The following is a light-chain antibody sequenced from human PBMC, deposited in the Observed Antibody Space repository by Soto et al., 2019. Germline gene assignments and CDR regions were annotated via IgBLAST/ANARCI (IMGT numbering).Light chain of an antibody. CDR1: QSVSSNY. CDR2: GAS. J-gene: IGKJ1*01. CDR3: QQYGSSPST. Sequence: EIVLTQSPGTLSLSPGERATLSCRASQSVSSNYITWYQQKPGQAPRRLIFGASSRATGIPDRFSGSGSGTDFTLTISRLEPEHFAVYYCQQYGSSPSTFGQGTKVDIK. V-gene: IGKV3-20*01.